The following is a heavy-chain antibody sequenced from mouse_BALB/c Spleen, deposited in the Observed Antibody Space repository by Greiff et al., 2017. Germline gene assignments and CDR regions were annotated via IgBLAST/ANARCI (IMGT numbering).Heavy chain of an antibody. J-gene: IGHJ3*01. CDR1: GFTFSSFG. CDR2: ISSGSSTI. Sequence: EVQLVESGGGLVQPGGSRKLSCAASGFTFSSFGMHWVRQAPEKGLEWVAYISSGSSTIYYADTVKGRFTISRDNPKNTLFLQMTSLRSEDTAMYYCARRAEYDYDAWFAYWGQGTLVTVSA. V-gene: IGHV5-17*02. D-gene: IGHD2-4*01. CDR3: ARRAEYDYDAWFAY.